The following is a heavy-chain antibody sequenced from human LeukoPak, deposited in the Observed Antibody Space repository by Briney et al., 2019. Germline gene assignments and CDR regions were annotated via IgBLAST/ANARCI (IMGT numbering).Heavy chain of an antibody. CDR2: IHSSGRR. D-gene: IGHD2-2*01. Sequence: PSETLSLTCTVSSGSISGAISRYYWNWVQQTPGKGLEWIGYIHSSGRRTYNPALKGRATLSLDTSWSQFSLKLTSLTGADTAVYYCAGGGYCSISDCSAPLFDWWGQGILVTVSS. J-gene: IGHJ4*02. CDR1: SGSISGAISRYY. CDR3: AGGGYCSISDCSAPLFDW. V-gene: IGHV4-61*01.